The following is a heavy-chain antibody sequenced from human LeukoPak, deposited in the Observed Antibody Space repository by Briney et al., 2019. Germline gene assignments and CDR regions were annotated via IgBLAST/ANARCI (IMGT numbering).Heavy chain of an antibody. CDR3: AKDCRVGQLLLLP. CDR2: ISGGGGST. CDR1: GVTFRSYT. Sequence: PAGSLRLSCAASGVTFRSYTMTWVRQAPGMGLEWVSTISGGGGSTYYADSVKGRFTISRDNSNNTLYLQMNKLRAEDTAVYYCAKDCRVGQLLLLPWGQGTLVTVSS. V-gene: IGHV3-23*01. D-gene: IGHD2-15*01. J-gene: IGHJ5*02.